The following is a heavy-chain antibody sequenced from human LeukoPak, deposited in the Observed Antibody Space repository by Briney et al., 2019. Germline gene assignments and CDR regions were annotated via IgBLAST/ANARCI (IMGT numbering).Heavy chain of an antibody. CDR3: ARDSRKYFDWLFIGFDY. V-gene: IGHV1-2*02. CDR1: GYTFTGYY. CDR2: INPNSGGT. Sequence: ASVKVSRKASGYTFTGYYMHWVRQAPGQGLEWMGWINPNSGGTNYAQKFQGRVTMTRDTSISTAYMELSRLRSDDTAVYYCARDSRKYFDWLFIGFDYWGQGTLVTVSS. J-gene: IGHJ4*02. D-gene: IGHD3-9*01.